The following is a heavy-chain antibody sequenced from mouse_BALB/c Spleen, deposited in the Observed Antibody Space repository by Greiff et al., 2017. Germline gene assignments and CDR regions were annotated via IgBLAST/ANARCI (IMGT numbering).Heavy chain of an antibody. J-gene: IGHJ4*01. Sequence: VQLQQPGAELVKPGASVKLSCKASGYTFTSYWMHWVKQRPGQGLEWIGEINPSNGRTNYNEKFKSKATLTVDKSSSTAYMQLSSLTSEDSAVYYCASNGGYYAMDYWGQGTSVTVSS. V-gene: IGHV1S81*02. CDR3: ASNGGYYAMDY. D-gene: IGHD1-1*02. CDR1: GYTFTSYW. CDR2: INPSNGRT.